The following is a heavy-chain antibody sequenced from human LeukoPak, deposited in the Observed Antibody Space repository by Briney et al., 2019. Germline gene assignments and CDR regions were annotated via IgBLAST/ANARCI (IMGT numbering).Heavy chain of an antibody. CDR2: INHRGST. V-gene: IGHV4-34*01. CDR3: ASAALPSGTWDWFDP. Sequence: PSETLSLTCAVYGGSFSGYYWSWIRQPPGKGLEWIGEINHRGSTNYNPSLKSRVTLSLDTSKNQFSLKLSSVTAADTAVYYCASAALPSGTWDWFDPWGQGTLVTVSS. D-gene: IGHD3-10*01. CDR1: GGSFSGYY. J-gene: IGHJ5*02.